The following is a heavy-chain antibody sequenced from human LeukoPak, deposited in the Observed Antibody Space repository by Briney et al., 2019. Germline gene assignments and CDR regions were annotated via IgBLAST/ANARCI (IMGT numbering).Heavy chain of an antibody. CDR2: INPYSGAT. CDR1: GYTFAGYY. Sequence: GASVKVSCKASGYTFAGYYMHWVRQAPGQGLEWMGWINPYSGATNYAQTFQGRVTMTRATSISTAYMELSRLRSDDTAVYCCASPGDYNFWSGSYDYWGQGTLVTVSS. J-gene: IGHJ4*02. CDR3: ASPGDYNFWSGSYDY. D-gene: IGHD3-3*01. V-gene: IGHV1-2*02.